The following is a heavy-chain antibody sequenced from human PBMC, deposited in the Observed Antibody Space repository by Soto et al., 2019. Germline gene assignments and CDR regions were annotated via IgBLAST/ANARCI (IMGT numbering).Heavy chain of an antibody. Sequence: QITLKESGPTLVKPTQTLTLTCTFSGFSLSTSGVGVGWIRQPPGKALEWLALIYWDDDKRYSPSLESRLTLTKDPSKNQVVLTMTNMDPVDTATYYCAHTSAPRLVDVWGRGTTVTVSS. V-gene: IGHV2-5*02. CDR3: AHTSAPRLVDV. CDR1: GFSLSTSGVG. CDR2: IYWDDDK. J-gene: IGHJ6*02.